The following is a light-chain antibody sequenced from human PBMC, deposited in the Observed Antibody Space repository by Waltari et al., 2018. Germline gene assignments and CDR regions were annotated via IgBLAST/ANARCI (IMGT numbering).Light chain of an antibody. CDR1: SSDVGAYNY. CDR2: DVT. J-gene: IGLJ3*02. V-gene: IGLV2-14*03. CDR3: SSYTATATWV. Sequence: QSALAQPASVSGSPGQSITTSCTGTSSDVGAYNYVSWYQQLPGKAPKLIIYDVTDRPSGVSNRFSGSKSGNTASLTISGLQADDEADYYCSSYTATATWVFGGGTKLTVL.